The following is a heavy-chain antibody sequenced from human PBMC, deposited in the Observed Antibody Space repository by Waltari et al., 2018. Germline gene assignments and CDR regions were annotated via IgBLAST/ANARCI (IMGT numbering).Heavy chain of an antibody. Sequence: EVQLVESGGGLVQPGRSLRLSCAGSGFTFAEHAMPWVGQTPGKGLEWVAGIFWSSGNVGYADSGRGRFTISRDKAKNSLYLQINILRPEDTALYYCVKDTDQGGALHWGQGTLVTVSS. J-gene: IGHJ1*01. CDR3: VKDTDQGGALH. CDR2: IFWSSGNV. D-gene: IGHD3-16*01. CDR1: GFTFAEHA. V-gene: IGHV3-9*01.